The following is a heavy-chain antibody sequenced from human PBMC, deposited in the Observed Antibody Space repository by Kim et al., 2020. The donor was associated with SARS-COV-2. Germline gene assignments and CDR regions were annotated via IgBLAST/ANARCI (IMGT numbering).Heavy chain of an antibody. V-gene: IGHV4-34*01. D-gene: IGHD5-12*01. CDR1: GGSFSGYY. CDR2: INHSGST. J-gene: IGHJ4*02. CDR3: ARGRLRDGYNFDY. Sequence: SETLSLTCAVYGGSFSGYYWSWIRQPPGKGLEWIGEINHSGSTNYNPSLKSRVTISVDTSKNQFSLKLSSVTAADTAVYYCARGRLRDGYNFDYWGQGT.